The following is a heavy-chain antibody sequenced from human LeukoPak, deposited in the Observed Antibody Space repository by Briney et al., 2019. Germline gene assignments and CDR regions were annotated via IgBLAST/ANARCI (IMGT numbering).Heavy chain of an antibody. Sequence: PGGSLRLSCAASGFTFSSYWMSWVRQAPGKGLEWVANIKQDGSEKYYVDSVKGRFTISRDNAKNSLYLQMNSLRAEDTAVYYCARDHSYGGSGWYFDYWGQGTLVTVSS. CDR2: IKQDGSEK. CDR1: GFTFSSYW. CDR3: ARDHSYGGSGWYFDY. J-gene: IGHJ4*02. D-gene: IGHD6-19*01. V-gene: IGHV3-7*01.